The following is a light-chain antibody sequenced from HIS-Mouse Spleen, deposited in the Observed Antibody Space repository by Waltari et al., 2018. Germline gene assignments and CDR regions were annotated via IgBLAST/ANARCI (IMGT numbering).Light chain of an antibody. J-gene: IGKJ5*01. CDR1: QSVSSY. CDR3: QQRSNWPPT. V-gene: IGKV3-11*01. Sequence: EIVLTQSPATLSLSPGERATLSCRASQSVSSYLAWYQQKPGQAPRLLIYDASTRATGIPARFSGSESDTDFTLTISSLEPEDFAVYYCQQRSNWPPTFGQVTRLEIK. CDR2: DAS.